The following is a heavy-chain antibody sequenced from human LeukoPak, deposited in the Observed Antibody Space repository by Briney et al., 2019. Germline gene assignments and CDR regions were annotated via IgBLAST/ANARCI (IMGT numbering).Heavy chain of an antibody. CDR2: IKGDGSST. CDR3: AREVYYGSGNWFDR. CDR1: GFTFSSYW. V-gene: IGHV3-74*01. Sequence: GGSLRLSCSASGFTFSSYWMHWVRQVPGKGLVWVSRIKGDGSSTSYADSVKGRFTISRDNVKNMLYLHMNSLRVEDTAVYYCAREVYYGSGNWFDRWGQGTLVTVSS. D-gene: IGHD3-10*01. J-gene: IGHJ5*02.